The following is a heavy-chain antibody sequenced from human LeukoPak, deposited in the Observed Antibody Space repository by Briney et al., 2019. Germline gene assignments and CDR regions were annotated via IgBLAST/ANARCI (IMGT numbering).Heavy chain of an antibody. Sequence: SGPALVKPTQTLTLTCTFSGFSLSSSGTCVSWIRQPPGKALEWLALIDWNDDKYYSTSLKTRPTISKDTSKNQVVLTLTNMDPVDTATYYCAHIEARGNNWFDPWGQGTLVTVSS. CDR3: AHIEARGNNWFDP. V-gene: IGHV2-70*01. D-gene: IGHD3-10*01. CDR1: GFSLSSSGTC. CDR2: IDWNDDK. J-gene: IGHJ5*02.